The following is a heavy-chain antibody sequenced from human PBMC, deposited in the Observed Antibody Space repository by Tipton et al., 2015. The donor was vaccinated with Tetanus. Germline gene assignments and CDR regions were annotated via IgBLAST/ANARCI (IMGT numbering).Heavy chain of an antibody. CDR2: IYYSGST. V-gene: IGHV4-59*08. Sequence: TLSLTCTVSGGSISSYYWSWIRQPPGKGLEWIGYIYYSGSTNYNPSLKSRATVSEATSKNQFSLKLSPVTAADTAVYYCARQSPPGDPFYYYYGMDVWGQGTTVTVSS. CDR3: ARQSPPGDPFYYYYGMDV. D-gene: IGHD2-21*02. J-gene: IGHJ6*02. CDR1: GGSISSYY.